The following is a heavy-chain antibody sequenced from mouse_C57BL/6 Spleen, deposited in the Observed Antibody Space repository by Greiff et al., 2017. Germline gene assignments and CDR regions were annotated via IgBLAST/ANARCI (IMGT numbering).Heavy chain of an antibody. CDR3: TTGSYGGLAY. J-gene: IGHJ3*01. Sequence: VQLQQSGAELVRPGASVKLSCTASGFNIKDDYMHWVKQRPEQGLEWIGWIDPENGDTEYASKFQGKATITADTSSNTAYLQLSSLTSEDTAVYYCTTGSYGGLAYWGQGTLVTVSA. D-gene: IGHD2-12*01. CDR1: GFNIKDDY. V-gene: IGHV14-4*01. CDR2: IDPENGDT.